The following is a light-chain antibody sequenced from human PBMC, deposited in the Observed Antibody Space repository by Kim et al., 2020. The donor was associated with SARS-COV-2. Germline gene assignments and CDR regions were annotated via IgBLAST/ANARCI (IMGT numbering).Light chain of an antibody. CDR1: QSVLYSSNNQNY. V-gene: IGKV4-1*01. CDR2: WAS. J-gene: IGKJ2*01. Sequence: RATINCKSSQSVLYSSNNQNYVAWYQQKPGQPPKLLIYWASTREYGVPDRFSGSGSGKDFTLTISSLQAEDVAVYDCQQYYSTPYTFGQGTKLEI. CDR3: QQYYSTPYT.